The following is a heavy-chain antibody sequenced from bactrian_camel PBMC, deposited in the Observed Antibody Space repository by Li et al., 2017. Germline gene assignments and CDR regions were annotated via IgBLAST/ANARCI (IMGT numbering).Heavy chain of an antibody. D-gene: IGHD4*01. CDR3: ASEALWRTSNLATVGKCVFGH. CDR1: RCTDEIYC. V-gene: IGHV3S53*01. J-gene: IGHJ6*01. Sequence: HVQLVESGGGSVQAGGSLKLSCLFSRCTDEIYCLGWFRQGLGKEREGVAAIDSDGGTTYGDPVKSRFTVSTDNAKRTLYLQMNDLRPEDTGIYYCASEALWRTSNLATVGKCVFGHWGQGTQVTVS. CDR2: IDSDGGT.